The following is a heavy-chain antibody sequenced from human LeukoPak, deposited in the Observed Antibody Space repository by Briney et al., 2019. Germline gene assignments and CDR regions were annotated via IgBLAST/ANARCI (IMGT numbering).Heavy chain of an antibody. D-gene: IGHD5-24*01. Sequence: SVKVSCKASGGTFSSYAISWVRQAPGQGLEWMGGIIPIFGTANYAQKFQGRVTITADESTSTAYMELSSLRVEGTAVYHCAREVREMTTIYFDYSGQGTLVTVSS. V-gene: IGHV1-69*13. CDR3: AREVREMTTIYFDY. CDR1: GGTFSSYA. J-gene: IGHJ4*02. CDR2: IIPIFGTA.